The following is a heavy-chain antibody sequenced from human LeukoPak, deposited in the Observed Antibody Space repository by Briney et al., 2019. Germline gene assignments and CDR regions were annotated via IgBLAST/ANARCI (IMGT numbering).Heavy chain of an antibody. Sequence: NPSETLSLTCAVYGESFSGYNWTWIRQPPGKGLEWIGEINHSGSTNYNPSLKSRVTISVDMSKNQFSLKLRSVTAADTAVYYCARETRISYSYFHYWGQGTLVTVSS. CDR3: ARETRISYSYFHY. V-gene: IGHV4-34*01. J-gene: IGHJ4*02. CDR2: INHSGST. CDR1: GESFSGYN. D-gene: IGHD5-18*01.